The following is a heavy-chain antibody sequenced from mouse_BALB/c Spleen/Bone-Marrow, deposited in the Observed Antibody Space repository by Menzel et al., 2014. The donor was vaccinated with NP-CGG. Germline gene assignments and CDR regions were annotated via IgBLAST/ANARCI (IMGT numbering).Heavy chain of an antibody. CDR1: GYSFTNNW. CDR2: IHPSDSET. D-gene: IGHD2-1*01. CDR3: ARFGNYEGFAY. V-gene: IGHV1-74*04. Sequence: VQLQESGAELVRPGASVKLSCKASGYSFTNNWMDWVKQRPGQGLEWIGMIHPSDSETRLNQKFKDKATLTVDKSPSTAYMQLGSPTSEDSAVYYCARFGNYEGFAYWGQGTLVTVSA. J-gene: IGHJ3*01.